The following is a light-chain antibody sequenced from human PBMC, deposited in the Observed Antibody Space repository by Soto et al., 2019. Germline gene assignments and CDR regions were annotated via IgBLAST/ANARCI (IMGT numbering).Light chain of an antibody. J-gene: IGLJ2*01. CDR2: DVS. V-gene: IGLV2-14*01. CDR1: SSDVGGYNY. CDR3: SSYTSSSTRV. Sequence: QSALTQPASVSGSXGQSXXISCTGTSSDVGGYNYVSWYQQHPGKAPKLMIYDVSNRPSGVSNRFSGSKSGNTASLTISGLQAEDEADYYCSSYTSSSTRVFGGGTKLTVL.